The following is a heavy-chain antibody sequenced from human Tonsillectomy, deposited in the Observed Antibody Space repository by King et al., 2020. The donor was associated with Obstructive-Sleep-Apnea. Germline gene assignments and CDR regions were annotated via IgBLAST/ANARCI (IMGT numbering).Heavy chain of an antibody. CDR1: GYSFIYYG. J-gene: IGHJ4*02. Sequence: QLVQSGAEVKEPGASVKVSCKTSGYSFIYYGVAWVRQAPGQGLEWVGWISAYTGNTNYAQDFQGRVTVTTDTSTSTAYMELRGLRSDDTAMYYCARGGYSSGYVGYFDFWGQGTLVTVSS. D-gene: IGHD2-8*02. V-gene: IGHV1-18*01. CDR2: ISAYTGNT. CDR3: ARGGYSSGYVGYFDF.